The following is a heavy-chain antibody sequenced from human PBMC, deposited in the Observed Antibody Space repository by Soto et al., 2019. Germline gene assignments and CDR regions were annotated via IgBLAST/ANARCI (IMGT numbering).Heavy chain of an antibody. D-gene: IGHD3-9*01. Sequence: SETLSLTCTVSGGSISGYYSSWIRQSPEKGLEYIGYISYSGSTNYNPSLKSRVTTSLDTSKNQFSLKLSSVTAADTAIYYCASLNFDILTGYYAFDLWGQGTMVTVSS. V-gene: IGHV4-59*08. CDR2: ISYSGST. J-gene: IGHJ3*01. CDR3: ASLNFDILTGYYAFDL. CDR1: GGSISGYY.